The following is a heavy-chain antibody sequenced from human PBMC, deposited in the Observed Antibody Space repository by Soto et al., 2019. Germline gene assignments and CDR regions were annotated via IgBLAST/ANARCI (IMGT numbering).Heavy chain of an antibody. CDR3: ARDEGSSSVFGVLDP. V-gene: IGHV1-69*08. CDR1: GGTFSSYT. CDR2: IIPILGIA. J-gene: IGHJ5*02. Sequence: QVQLVQSGAEVKKPGSSVKVSCKASGGTFSSYTISWVRQAPGQGLEWMGRIIPILGIANYAQKFQGRVTITADKSTSTGYMEVGSLRSEDTAVYYCARDEGSSSVFGVLDPWGQGTLVTVSS. D-gene: IGHD6-13*01.